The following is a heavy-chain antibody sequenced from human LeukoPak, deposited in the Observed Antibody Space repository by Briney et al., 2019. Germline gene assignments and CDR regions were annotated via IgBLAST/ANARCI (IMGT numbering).Heavy chain of an antibody. CDR2: IYYGRTT. Sequence: SETLSLTCTVSAVSISSSSHHWGWIRQSPGKGLEWIGSIYYGRTTYYNPSLNSRVTISVVTSKNQFSLQLNSVTAADTAVYYCVRHDGRGGATMGALDSWGQGSLVTVSS. CDR1: AVSISSSSHH. J-gene: IGHJ4*02. CDR3: VRHDGRGGATMGALDS. V-gene: IGHV4-39*01. D-gene: IGHD5-12*01.